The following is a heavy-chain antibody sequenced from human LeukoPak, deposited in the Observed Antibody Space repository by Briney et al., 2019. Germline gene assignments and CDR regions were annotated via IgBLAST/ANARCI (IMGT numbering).Heavy chain of an antibody. Sequence: ASVKVSCKASGGTFSSYAISWVRQAPGQGLEWMGWISAYNGNTNYAQKLQGRVTMTTDTSTSTAYMELRSLRSDDTAVYYCARDRSNYYDSSGYYYDAFDIWGQGTMVTVSS. CDR3: ARDRSNYYDSSGYYYDAFDI. CDR2: ISAYNGNT. CDR1: GGTFSSYA. D-gene: IGHD3-22*01. J-gene: IGHJ3*02. V-gene: IGHV1-18*01.